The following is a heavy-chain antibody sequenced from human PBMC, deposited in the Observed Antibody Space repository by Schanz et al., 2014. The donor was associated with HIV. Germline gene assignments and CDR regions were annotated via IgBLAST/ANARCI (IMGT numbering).Heavy chain of an antibody. CDR2: ISSSGSPR. J-gene: IGHJ6*02. CDR3: AGGMIVDYGMDV. D-gene: IGHD3-22*01. CDR1: GLTFSLYA. V-gene: IGHV3-48*04. Sequence: EVQLLESGGGLVQTGGSLRLSCAASGLTFSLYAMSWVRQAPGKGLEWVSYISSSGSPRYYADSVKGRFTISRDNAKNSMYLQMNGLGAEDTAVYYCAGGMIVDYGMDVWGQGTTVTVSS.